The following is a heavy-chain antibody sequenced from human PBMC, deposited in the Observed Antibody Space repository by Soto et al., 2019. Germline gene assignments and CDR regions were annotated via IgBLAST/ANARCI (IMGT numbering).Heavy chain of an antibody. CDR2: ISSTTNYI. Sequence: GGSQRRSCAASDVPLTRYRMKWVRPAPGKGLEWVSSISSTTNYIYYGDSMKGRFTISRDNAKNSLYLEMNSLRAEDTAVYYCARESEDLTSNFDYWGQGTLVTVSS. V-gene: IGHV3-21*06. J-gene: IGHJ4*02. CDR3: ARESEDLTSNFDY. CDR1: DVPLTRYR.